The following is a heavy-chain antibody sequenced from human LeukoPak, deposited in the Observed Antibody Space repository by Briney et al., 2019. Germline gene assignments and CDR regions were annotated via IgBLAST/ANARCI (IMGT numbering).Heavy chain of an antibody. V-gene: IGHV3-30-3*01. Sequence: HPGRSLRLSCAASGFTFSSYAMHWVRQAPGKGLEWVAVISYDGSNKYYADSVKGRFTISRDNSKNTLYLQMNSLRAEDTAVYYCAREALRGSSGPYYFDYWGQGTLVTVSS. CDR1: GFTFSSYA. J-gene: IGHJ4*02. CDR2: ISYDGSNK. CDR3: AREALRGSSGPYYFDY. D-gene: IGHD6-19*01.